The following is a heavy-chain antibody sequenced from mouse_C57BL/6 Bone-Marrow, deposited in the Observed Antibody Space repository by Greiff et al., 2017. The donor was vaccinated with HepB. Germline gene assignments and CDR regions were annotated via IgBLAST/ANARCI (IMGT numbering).Heavy chain of an antibody. CDR3: ARKPDYYGSSPWFAY. CDR2: INPNNGGT. J-gene: IGHJ3*01. V-gene: IGHV1-26*01. CDR1: GYTFTDYY. Sequence: EVQLQQSGPELVKPGASVKISCKASGYTFTDYYMNWVKQSHGKSLEWIGDINPNNGGTSYNQKFKGKATLTVDKSSSTAYMELRSLTSEDSAVYYCARKPDYYGSSPWFAYWGQGTLVTVSA. D-gene: IGHD1-1*01.